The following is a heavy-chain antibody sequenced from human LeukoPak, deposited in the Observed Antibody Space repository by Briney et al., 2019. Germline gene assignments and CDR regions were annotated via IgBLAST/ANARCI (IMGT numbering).Heavy chain of an antibody. D-gene: IGHD2-15*01. Sequence: GGSLRLSCAASGFTFSSYSMNWVRQAPGKGLEWVSYISSRSSTIYYADSVKGRFTISRDNAKKSLYLQMNSLRAEDTAVYYCARDQGYCSGGSCYYRSGSAFDIWGQGTMVTVSS. CDR3: ARDQGYCSGGSCYYRSGSAFDI. CDR2: ISSRSSTI. V-gene: IGHV3-48*01. CDR1: GFTFSSYS. J-gene: IGHJ3*02.